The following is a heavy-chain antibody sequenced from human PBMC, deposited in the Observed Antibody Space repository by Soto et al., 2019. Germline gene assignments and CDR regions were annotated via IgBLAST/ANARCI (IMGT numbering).Heavy chain of an antibody. Sequence: GESLKISCKTSGYSFTTYWIGWVRQMPGKGLEWMGIICPGDSDIRYSPSFQGQVTISADKSISTAYLQWSSLKASDTAMYYCARLSWDNGIPNIGQGWYFQDWGHGTLVTVSS. CDR3: ARLSWDNGIPNIGQGWYFQD. V-gene: IGHV5-51*01. CDR1: GYSFTTYW. D-gene: IGHD4-17*01. CDR2: ICPGDSDI. J-gene: IGHJ1*01.